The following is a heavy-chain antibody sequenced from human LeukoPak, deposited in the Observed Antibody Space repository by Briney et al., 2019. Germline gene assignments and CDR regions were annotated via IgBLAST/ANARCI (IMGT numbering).Heavy chain of an antibody. J-gene: IGHJ4*02. CDR2: IYYSGST. Sequence: ETLSLTCTVSGGSISSYYWSWIRQPPGKGLEWIGYIYYSGSTNYNPSLKSRVTISVDTSKNQFSLKLSSVTAADTAVYYCAGGGDSGGYYYPMFDYWGQGTLVTVSS. CDR1: GGSISSYY. CDR3: AGGGDSGGYYYPMFDY. V-gene: IGHV4-59*01. D-gene: IGHD3-22*01.